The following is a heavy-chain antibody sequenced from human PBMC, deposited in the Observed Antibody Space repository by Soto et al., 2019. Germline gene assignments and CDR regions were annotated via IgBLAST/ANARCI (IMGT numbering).Heavy chain of an antibody. CDR3: TAGHISGSYYIDY. Sequence: GGSLRLSCAASGFTFSNAWMSWVRQAPGKGLEWVGRIKSKTDGGTTDYAAPVKGRFTISRDDSKNTLYLQMNSLKTEDTAVYYCTAGHISGSYYIDYWGQGTLVTVSS. J-gene: IGHJ4*02. V-gene: IGHV3-15*01. CDR1: GFTFSNAW. CDR2: IKSKTDGGTT. D-gene: IGHD3-10*01.